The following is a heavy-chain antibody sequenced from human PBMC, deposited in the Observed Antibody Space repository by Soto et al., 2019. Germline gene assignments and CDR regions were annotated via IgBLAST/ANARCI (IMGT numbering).Heavy chain of an antibody. Sequence: PGGSLRLSCAASGFTFSSYSMNWVRQAPGKGLEWVSYISSSSSTIYYADSVKGRFTISRDNAKNSLYLQMNSLRAEDTAVYYCARRTIFGYMDVWGKGTTVTVSS. V-gene: IGHV3-48*01. D-gene: IGHD3-3*01. CDR3: ARRTIFGYMDV. J-gene: IGHJ6*03. CDR2: ISSSSSTI. CDR1: GFTFSSYS.